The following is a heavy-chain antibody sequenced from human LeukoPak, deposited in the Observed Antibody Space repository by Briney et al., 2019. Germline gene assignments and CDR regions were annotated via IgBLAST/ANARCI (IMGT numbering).Heavy chain of an antibody. J-gene: IGHJ4*02. D-gene: IGHD4-23*01. Sequence: GGSLRLSCAASGFTVSSNYVNWVRQAPGKGLEWVSVIYSGGSTYYADSVKGRFTISRDNSKNTLYLQMNSLRAEDTAVYYCARWTTVVTHFDSWGQGTLVTVSS. V-gene: IGHV3-53*01. CDR3: ARWTTVVTHFDS. CDR1: GFTVSSNY. CDR2: IYSGGST.